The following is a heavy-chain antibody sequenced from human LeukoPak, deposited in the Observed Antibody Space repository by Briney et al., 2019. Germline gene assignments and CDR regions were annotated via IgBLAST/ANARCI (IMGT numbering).Heavy chain of an antibody. Sequence: PSETLSLTCAVYGGSFSGYYWSWIRQPPGKGLEWIGEINHSGSTNYNPSLKSRVTISVGTSKNQFSLKLSSVTAADTAVYYCARGRYSDYWGQGTLVTVSS. D-gene: IGHD4-11*01. CDR3: ARGRYSDY. CDR2: INHSGST. J-gene: IGHJ4*02. CDR1: GGSFSGYY. V-gene: IGHV4-34*01.